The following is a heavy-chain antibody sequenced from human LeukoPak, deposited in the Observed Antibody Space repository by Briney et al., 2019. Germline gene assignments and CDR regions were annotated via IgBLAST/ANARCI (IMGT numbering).Heavy chain of an antibody. J-gene: IGHJ4*02. V-gene: IGHV3-66*01. CDR3: VREAAGSHRYFDS. CDR1: GFTVSSNY. Sequence: PGGSLRLSCAASGFTVSSNYMSWVRQAPGKGLEWVSLIYSRGDTYYADSVKGRFIISRDNYKNTLYLEMNTLRAGDTAVYFCVREAAGSHRYFDSWGQGTLVTVSS. CDR2: IYSRGDT. D-gene: IGHD2-15*01.